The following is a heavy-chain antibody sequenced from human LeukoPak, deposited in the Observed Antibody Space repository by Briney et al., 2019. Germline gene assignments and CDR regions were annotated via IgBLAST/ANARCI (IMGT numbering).Heavy chain of an antibody. Sequence: GASVKVSCKASGYTFTGYYMHWVRQAPGQGLEWMGWINPNSGGTNYAQKFQGRVTMTRDTSISTAYMELSRLRSDDTAVYYCASWDSYGYYYYYGMDVWGQGTTVTVSS. CDR2: INPNSGGT. CDR1: GYTFTGYY. D-gene: IGHD5-18*01. V-gene: IGHV1-2*02. CDR3: ASWDSYGYYYYYGMDV. J-gene: IGHJ6*02.